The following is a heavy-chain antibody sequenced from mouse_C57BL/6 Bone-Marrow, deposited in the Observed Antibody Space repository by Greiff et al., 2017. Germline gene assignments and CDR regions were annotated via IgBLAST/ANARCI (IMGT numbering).Heavy chain of an antibody. CDR3: ARDRYYGSSYWYFDV. D-gene: IGHD1-1*01. Sequence: ESGPGLVKPSQSLSLTCSVTGYSITSGYYWNWIRQFPGNKLEWMGYISYDGSNNYNPSLKNRISITRDTSKKQSFLKLNSVTTEETATYYCARDRYYGSSYWYFDVWGTGTTVTVSS. CDR1: GYSITSGYY. V-gene: IGHV3-6*01. J-gene: IGHJ1*03. CDR2: ISYDGSN.